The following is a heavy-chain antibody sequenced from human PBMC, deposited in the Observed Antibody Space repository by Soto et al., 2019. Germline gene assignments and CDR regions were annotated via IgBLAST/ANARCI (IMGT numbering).Heavy chain of an antibody. CDR2: ISYDGSNK. CDR3: ARDSSYCSGGSCYLDWYFDL. CDR1: GFTFSSYA. Sequence: PGGSLRLSCAASGFTFSSYAMHWVRQAPGKGLEWVAVISYDGSNKYYADPVKGRFTISRDNSKNTLYLQMNSLRAEDTAVYYCARDSSYCSGGSCYLDWYFDLWGRGTLVTVSS. V-gene: IGHV3-30-3*01. J-gene: IGHJ2*01. D-gene: IGHD2-15*01.